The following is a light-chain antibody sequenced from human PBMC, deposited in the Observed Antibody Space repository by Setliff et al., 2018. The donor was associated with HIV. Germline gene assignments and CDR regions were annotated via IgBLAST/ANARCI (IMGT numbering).Light chain of an antibody. V-gene: IGLV1-40*01. CDR1: SSNIGVGYD. CDR2: ANS. CDR3: QSYDSSLSGFV. J-gene: IGLJ1*01. Sequence: QSVLTQPPSVSGAPGQRVTISCTGSSSNIGVGYDVHWYQHLPGTAPKLLISANSNRPSGVPDRFSGSKSGTSASLAITGLQAGDEAYYYCQSYDSSLSGFVFGTGTKVTVL.